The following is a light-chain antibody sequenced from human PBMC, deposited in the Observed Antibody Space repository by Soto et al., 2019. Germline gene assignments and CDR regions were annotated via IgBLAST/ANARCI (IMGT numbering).Light chain of an antibody. J-gene: IGLJ2*01. Sequence: QSVLTQPASVSGSPGQSITISCTGTSSDVGSYNLVSWYQQHPGKAPKLMIFEDIKRPSGVSNRFSGSKSGNTASLTISGLQAEDEADYYCCSYAGSSTPFGGGTKVTVL. CDR1: SSDVGSYNL. V-gene: IGLV2-23*01. CDR2: EDI. CDR3: CSYAGSSTP.